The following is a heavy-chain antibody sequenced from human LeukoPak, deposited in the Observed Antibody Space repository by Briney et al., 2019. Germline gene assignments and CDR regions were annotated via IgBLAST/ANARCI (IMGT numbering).Heavy chain of an antibody. D-gene: IGHD3-10*01. CDR2: ISSGASTI. CDR3: ARDKEYGSGSFDY. CDR1: GFTFSDYY. Sequence: GGSLRLSCAASGFTFSDYYMNWIRQAPGRGLEWVSYISSGASTIYYADSVKGRFTISRDNSKNTLYLQMNSLRAEDTAVYYCARDKEYGSGSFDYWGQGTLVTVSS. J-gene: IGHJ4*02. V-gene: IGHV3-11*04.